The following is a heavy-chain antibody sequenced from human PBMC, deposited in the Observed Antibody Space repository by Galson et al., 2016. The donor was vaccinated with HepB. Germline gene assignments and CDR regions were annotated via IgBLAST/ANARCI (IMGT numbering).Heavy chain of an antibody. J-gene: IGHJ4*02. CDR3: ARDPREWQRGFRYGFGY. V-gene: IGHV3-30*03. CDR2: ISYDGSVK. CDR1: GFAFDSYG. D-gene: IGHD5-18*01. Sequence: SLRLSCAASGFAFDSYGMHWVRQAPGKGLEWVAVISYDGSVKYSADSVKGRFTISRDNVKNTLYLQMSSLTVEDTAMCYCARDPREWQRGFRYGFGYWGQGTLVTVSS.